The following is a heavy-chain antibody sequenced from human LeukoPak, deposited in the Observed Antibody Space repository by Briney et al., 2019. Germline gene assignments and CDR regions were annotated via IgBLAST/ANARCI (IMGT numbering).Heavy chain of an antibody. V-gene: IGHV4-31*03. CDR3: AREDIVATRSGYYYYGMDV. Sequence: SQTLSLTCTVSGGSISSGGYYWSWLRPHPGKGLEWIVYIYYSGGTYYNPSLKSRVTISVDTSKNQFSLKLSSVTAADTAVYYCAREDIVATRSGYYYYGMDVWGQGTTVTVSS. CDR1: GGSISSGGYY. D-gene: IGHD5-12*01. J-gene: IGHJ6*02. CDR2: IYYSGGT.